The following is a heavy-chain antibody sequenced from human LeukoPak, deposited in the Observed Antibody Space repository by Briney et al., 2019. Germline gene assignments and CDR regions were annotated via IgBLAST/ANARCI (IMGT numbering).Heavy chain of an antibody. V-gene: IGHV3-7*03. Sequence: GGSLRLSCAASRFTFSSYWMSWVRQAPGKGLEWVANIKQDGSEKSYVDSVKGRFTISRDNTKNSLYLQMNSLRAEDTAVYYCARGQTTMTSWAQGTLVTVSS. J-gene: IGHJ4*02. CDR1: RFTFSSYW. CDR2: IKQDGSEK. D-gene: IGHD4-17*01. CDR3: ARGQTTMTS.